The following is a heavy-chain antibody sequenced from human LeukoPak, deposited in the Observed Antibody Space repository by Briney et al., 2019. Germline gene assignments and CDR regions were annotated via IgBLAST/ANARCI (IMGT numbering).Heavy chain of an antibody. CDR3: ARRGYSYGLDWFDP. V-gene: IGHV3-23*01. Sequence: GGSLRLSCAASGFTFSGYAMSWVRQAPGKGLEWVSAISGSGGSTYYADSVKSRFTISRDNSKNTLYLQMNSLRAEDTAVYYCARRGYSYGLDWFDPWGQGTLVTVSS. J-gene: IGHJ5*02. CDR1: GFTFSGYA. CDR2: ISGSGGST. D-gene: IGHD5-18*01.